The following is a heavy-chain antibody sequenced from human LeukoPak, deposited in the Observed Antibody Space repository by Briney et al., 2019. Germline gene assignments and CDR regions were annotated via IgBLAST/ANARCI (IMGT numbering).Heavy chain of an antibody. V-gene: IGHV1-69*10. J-gene: IGHJ3*02. Sequence: SVTLSFTASGGTFTIYAISWVRQAPGQGLEWMGGIIPIFGIANYAQKFQGRVTITADKSTSTDYMELSSLRSEDTAVYYCATVEMATTHGAFDIWGQGTMVTVSS. D-gene: IGHD5-24*01. CDR2: IIPIFGIA. CDR1: GGTFTIYA. CDR3: ATVEMATTHGAFDI.